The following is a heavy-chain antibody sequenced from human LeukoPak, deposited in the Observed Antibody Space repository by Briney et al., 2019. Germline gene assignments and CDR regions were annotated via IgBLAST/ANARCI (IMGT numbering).Heavy chain of an antibody. CDR3: AKTEAPAATRAGSDY. CDR2: ISGSGSAT. Sequence: GGSLRLSCAASGFTFSNYGMSWVRQAPGKGLEWVSTISGSGSATYNAGPVKGRFTTSRDNSNNTLYLQMNSLRAEDTAVYYCAKTEAPAATRAGSDYWGQGTLVTVSS. J-gene: IGHJ4*02. V-gene: IGHV3-23*01. D-gene: IGHD2-2*01. CDR1: GFTFSNYG.